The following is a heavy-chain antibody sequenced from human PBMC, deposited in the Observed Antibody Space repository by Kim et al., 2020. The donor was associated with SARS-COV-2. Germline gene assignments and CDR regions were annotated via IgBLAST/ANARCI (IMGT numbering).Heavy chain of an antibody. Sequence: GGSLRLSCAASGFTFSSYAMSWVRQAPGKGLEWVSAISGSGGSTYYADSVKGRFTISRDNSKNTLYLQMNSLRAEDTAVYYCAKDTYGYSTSGMFGYWGQGTLVTVSS. CDR2: ISGSGGST. V-gene: IGHV3-23*01. J-gene: IGHJ4*02. D-gene: IGHD2-8*01. CDR3: AKDTYGYSTSGMFGY. CDR1: GFTFSSYA.